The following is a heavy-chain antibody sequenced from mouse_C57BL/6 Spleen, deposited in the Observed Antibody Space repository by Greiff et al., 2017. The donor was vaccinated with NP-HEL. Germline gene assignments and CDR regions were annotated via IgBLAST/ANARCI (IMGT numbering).Heavy chain of an antibody. CDR3: ARYTRFLYYAMDY. V-gene: IGHV3-8*01. D-gene: IGHD1-1*01. CDR1: GYSITSDY. Sequence: VQLKQSGPGLAKPSQTLSLTCSVTGYSITSDYWNWIRKFPGNKLEYMGYISYSGSTYYNPSLKSRISITRDTSKNQYYLQLNSVTTEDTATYYCARYTRFLYYAMDYWGQGTSVTVSS. J-gene: IGHJ4*01. CDR2: ISYSGST.